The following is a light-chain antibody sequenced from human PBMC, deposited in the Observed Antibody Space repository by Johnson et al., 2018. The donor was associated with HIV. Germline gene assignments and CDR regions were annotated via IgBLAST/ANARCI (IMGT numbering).Light chain of an antibody. CDR2: DHN. CDR3: GTWTSSLGSYV. J-gene: IGLJ1*01. Sequence: SVLTQPPSVSAAPGQKVTISCSGSSSNIGNNYVSWYQQLPGTAPKLLISDHNKRPSGIPDRFSGSKSGPSATQGITGLKTGDEADYYCGTWTSSLGSYVFGTGTKFTVL. CDR1: SSNIGNNY. V-gene: IGLV1-51*01.